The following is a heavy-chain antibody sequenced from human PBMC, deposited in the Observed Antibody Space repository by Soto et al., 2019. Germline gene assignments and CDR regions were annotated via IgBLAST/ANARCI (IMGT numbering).Heavy chain of an antibody. CDR3: VXXVXIPGYPDN. D-gene: IGHD5-12*01. Sequence: QVQLVQSGAEVRQPASSVKVSCKTSGGTFSSYAISWVRQAPGQGLEWMGGIVPIVDTSTYAQKFQGRVTITADEXXXXXXXXXXXXXXXXXXXXXXVXXVXIPGYPDNWGQGTLVTVSS. CDR2: IVPIVDTS. CDR1: GGTFSSYA. V-gene: IGHV1-69*12. J-gene: IGHJ4*02.